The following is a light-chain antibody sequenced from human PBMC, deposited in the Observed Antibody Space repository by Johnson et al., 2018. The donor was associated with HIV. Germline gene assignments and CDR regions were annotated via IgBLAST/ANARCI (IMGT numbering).Light chain of an antibody. CDR2: END. V-gene: IGLV1-51*02. CDR1: GSNIGSHY. J-gene: IGLJ1*01. Sequence: QFVLTQPPSVSAAPGQRVTISCSGRGSNIGSHYVSWYQQLPGTAPKLLIFENDKRPSGIPDRFSGSKSGTSATLGITGLQAGDEADYYCGIWDASLSPLYVFGSGTTITVL. CDR3: GIWDASLSPLYV.